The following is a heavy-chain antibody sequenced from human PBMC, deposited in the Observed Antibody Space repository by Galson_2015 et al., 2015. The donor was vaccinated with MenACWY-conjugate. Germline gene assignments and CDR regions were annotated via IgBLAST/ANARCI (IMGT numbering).Heavy chain of an antibody. CDR2: ISTSGGRT. D-gene: IGHD3-3*01. CDR3: AKASFGVTIGEVFAFDT. Sequence: SLRLSCAASGFSFSTFGMSWVRQAPGKGPEWVSAISTSGGRTYYADSVKGRFTISRDNSENTLYLQMHSLRAEDTAVYYCAKASFGVTIGEVFAFDTWGQGTMITVSS. CDR1: GFSFSTFG. J-gene: IGHJ3*02. V-gene: IGHV3-23*01.